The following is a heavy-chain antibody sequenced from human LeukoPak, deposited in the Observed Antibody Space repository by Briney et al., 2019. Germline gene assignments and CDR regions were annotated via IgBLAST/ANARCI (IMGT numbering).Heavy chain of an antibody. Sequence: SETLSLTGTVSGGSISSYYWSWIRQPPGKGLEWIGYIYYSGSTTYNPSLKSRVTISVDTSKNQFSLKLSSVTAADTAVYCCVRDRRWAFDYWGQGTLGTVSS. V-gene: IGHV4-59*01. D-gene: IGHD6-13*01. CDR3: VRDRRWAFDY. CDR2: IYYSGST. CDR1: GGSISSYY. J-gene: IGHJ4*02.